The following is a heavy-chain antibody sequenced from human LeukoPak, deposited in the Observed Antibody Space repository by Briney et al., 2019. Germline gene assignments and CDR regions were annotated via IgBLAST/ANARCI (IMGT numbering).Heavy chain of an antibody. V-gene: IGHV3-21*01. J-gene: IGHJ4*02. D-gene: IGHD3-22*01. CDR3: ARDQEGDYYDSSGYYYVHHNLDY. CDR2: ISSSSSYI. CDR1: GFTFSSYS. Sequence: PGGSLRLSCAASGFTFSSYSTNWVRQAPGKGLEWVSSISSSSSYIYYADSVKGRFTISRDNAKNSLYLQMNSLRAEDTAVYYCARDQEGDYYDSSGYYYVHHNLDYWGQGTLVTVSS.